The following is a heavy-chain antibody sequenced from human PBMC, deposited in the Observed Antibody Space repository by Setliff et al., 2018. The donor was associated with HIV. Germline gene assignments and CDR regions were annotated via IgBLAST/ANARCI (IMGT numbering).Heavy chain of an antibody. D-gene: IGHD1-26*01. CDR1: GYSISSGHW. J-gene: IGHJ4*02. Sequence: SETLSLTCAVSGYSISSGHWWGWIRQPPGKGLEWIGYIYYSGSTNYNPSLKSRVTMSVDTSKNRFSLKLSSVTAADTAVYYCARTPEPIGIVGARGIDYWGQGTLVTVSS. V-gene: IGHV4-28*01. CDR3: ARTPEPIGIVGARGIDY. CDR2: IYYSGST.